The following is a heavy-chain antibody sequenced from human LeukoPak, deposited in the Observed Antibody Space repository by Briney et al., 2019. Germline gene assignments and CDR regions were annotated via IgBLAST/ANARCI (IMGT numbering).Heavy chain of an antibody. Sequence: SETLNLTCAVYGGSFSGYYWSWIRQPPGKGLEWIGEINHSGSTNYNPSLKSRVTISVDTSKNQFSLKLSSVTAADTAVYYCARGAGKALAAAPYPFDYWGQGTLVTVSS. J-gene: IGHJ4*02. V-gene: IGHV4-34*01. CDR3: ARGAGKALAAAPYPFDY. CDR2: INHSGST. CDR1: GGSFSGYY. D-gene: IGHD6-13*01.